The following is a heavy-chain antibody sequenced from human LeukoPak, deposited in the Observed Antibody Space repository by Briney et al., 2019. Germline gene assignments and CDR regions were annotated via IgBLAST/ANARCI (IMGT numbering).Heavy chain of an antibody. CDR2: ISGSGGST. CDR3: AKDRRAGSYDY. D-gene: IGHD3-10*01. CDR1: GFTFSRNG. J-gene: IGHJ4*02. V-gene: IGHV3-23*01. Sequence: GRSLRPSCAASGFTFSRNGMTWVRQAPGKGLEWVSAISGSGGSTYYADSVKGRFTISRDNSKNTLYLQMNSLRAEDTAVYYCAKDRRAGSYDYWGQGTLVTVSS.